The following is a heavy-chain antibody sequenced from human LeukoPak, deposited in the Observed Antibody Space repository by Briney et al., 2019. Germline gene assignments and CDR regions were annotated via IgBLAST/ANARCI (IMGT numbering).Heavy chain of an antibody. J-gene: IGHJ4*02. Sequence: PSETLSLTCTVSGFSISSGYYWGWIRQPPGKGLEWIGRIYHSGSTYYNPSLKSRVTISVDTSINQFSLKLSSVTAADTAVYYCSRLWGSAGGSGFDYWGQGTLVTVSS. CDR1: GFSISSGYY. D-gene: IGHD3-10*01. V-gene: IGHV4-38-2*02. CDR2: IYHSGST. CDR3: SRLWGSAGGSGFDY.